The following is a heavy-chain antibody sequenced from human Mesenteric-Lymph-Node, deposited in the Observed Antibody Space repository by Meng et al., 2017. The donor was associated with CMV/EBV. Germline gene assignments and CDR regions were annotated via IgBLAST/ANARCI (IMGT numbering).Heavy chain of an antibody. CDR1: GFTFSSYW. CDR3: ARVYDFWSGKYSGWFDP. J-gene: IGHJ5*02. D-gene: IGHD3-3*01. Sequence: GESLKISCAASGFTFSSYWMSWVRQAPGKGLEWVANIKQDGSEKYYVDSVKGRFTISRDNAKNSLYLQMNSLRAEDTAVYYCARVYDFWSGKYSGWFDPWGQGTLVTVSS. V-gene: IGHV3-7*01. CDR2: IKQDGSEK.